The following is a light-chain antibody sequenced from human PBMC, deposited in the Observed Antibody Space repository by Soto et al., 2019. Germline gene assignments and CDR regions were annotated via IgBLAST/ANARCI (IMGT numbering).Light chain of an antibody. V-gene: IGKV1-27*01. CDR3: QKYNSVPFT. CDR1: QGISNY. Sequence: DIQMTQSPSSLSASVGDRVTITCRASQGISNYLAWYQQKPGKVPKLLIYGATALQSGVPFRFSGSGSGTDFTLSISSLQPEDVATYYCQKYNSVPFTFGPGTKVDIK. J-gene: IGKJ3*01. CDR2: GAT.